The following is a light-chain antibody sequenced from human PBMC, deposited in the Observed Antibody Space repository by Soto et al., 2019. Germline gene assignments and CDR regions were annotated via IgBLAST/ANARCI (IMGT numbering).Light chain of an antibody. CDR3: QQYYTYPWT. CDR1: QGVSNY. V-gene: IGKV1-8*01. CDR2: AAS. Sequence: AIRMTQSPSSLSASTGDGVTITCRASQGVSNYLAWYQQKPGQAPKVLLHAASTLQGGVPSRFSGSGSGTDFTLTISGLQSDDFATEYCQQYYTYPWTVGQGTKVDIK. J-gene: IGKJ1*01.